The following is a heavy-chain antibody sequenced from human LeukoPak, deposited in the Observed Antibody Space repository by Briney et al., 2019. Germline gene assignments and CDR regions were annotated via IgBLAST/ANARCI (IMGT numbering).Heavy chain of an antibody. CDR2: INHSGST. CDR3: ARPPRSSSGWYGEKNVY. J-gene: IGHJ4*02. V-gene: IGHV4-39*07. CDR1: GGSISSSSYY. D-gene: IGHD6-19*01. Sequence: PSETLSLTCTVSGGSISSSSYYWSWIRQPPGKGLEWIGEINHSGSTNYNPSLKSRVTISVDTSKNQFSLKLSSVTAADTAVYYCARPPRSSSGWYGEKNVYWGQGTLVTVSS.